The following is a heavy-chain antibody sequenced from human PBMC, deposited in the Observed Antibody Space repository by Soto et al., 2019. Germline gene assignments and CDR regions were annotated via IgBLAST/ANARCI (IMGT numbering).Heavy chain of an antibody. J-gene: IGHJ3*02. D-gene: IGHD3-10*01. CDR3: ARAGGGLLWFGEPIPGYAFDI. CDR2: ISAYNGNT. CDR1: GYTFTSYG. Sequence: ASVKVSCKASGYTFTSYGISWVRQAPGQGLEWMGWISAYNGNTNYAQKLQGRVTMTTDTSTSTAYMELRSLRSDDTAVYYCARAGGGLLWFGEPIPGYAFDIWGQGTMVTGSS. V-gene: IGHV1-18*01.